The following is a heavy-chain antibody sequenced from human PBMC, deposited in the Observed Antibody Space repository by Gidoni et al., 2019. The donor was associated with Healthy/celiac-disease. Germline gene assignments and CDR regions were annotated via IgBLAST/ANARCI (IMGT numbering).Heavy chain of an antibody. CDR2: ISGSGGST. D-gene: IGHD3-22*01. CDR3: AKWDSTGGYYYDSQGYFQH. J-gene: IGHJ1*01. Sequence: EVQLLECGGGLVQPGGSLRLSCAASGVTFSSFAMSWVRQAPGKGLEWVSAISGSGGSTYYADSVKGRFTISRDNSNNTLYLQMNSLRAEDTAVYYCAKWDSTGGYYYDSQGYFQHWGQGTLVTVSS. CDR1: GVTFSSFA. V-gene: IGHV3-23*01.